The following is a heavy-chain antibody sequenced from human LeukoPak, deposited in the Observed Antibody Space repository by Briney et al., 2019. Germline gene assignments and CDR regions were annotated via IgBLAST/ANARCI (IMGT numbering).Heavy chain of an antibody. V-gene: IGHV3-53*01. D-gene: IGHD3-9*01. Sequence: GGSLRLSCAASGFTVSTNYASWVRQAPGKGLEWVSVIYSGGSTYYADSVKGRFTISRDTSKNTVFLQMNSLRAEDTALYYCARSGIYDVLTGYHFYFDCWGQGTLVTVSS. CDR3: ARSGIYDVLTGYHFYFDC. CDR1: GFTVSTNY. CDR2: IYSGGST. J-gene: IGHJ4*02.